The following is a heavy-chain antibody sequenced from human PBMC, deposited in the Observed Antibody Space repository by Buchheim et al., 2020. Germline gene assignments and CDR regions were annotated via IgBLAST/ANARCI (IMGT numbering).Heavy chain of an antibody. V-gene: IGHV3-33*06. D-gene: IGHD6-13*01. Sequence: QVQLVESGGGVVQPGRSLRLSCAASGFTFSSYGMHWVRQAPGKGLEWVAVIWYDGGNKYYADSVKGRFTISRDNSTNTLYLQMNSLRAEDTAVYYCAKQQLDYYYYYYGMDVWGQGTT. CDR2: IWYDGGNK. J-gene: IGHJ6*02. CDR1: GFTFSSYG. CDR3: AKQQLDYYYYYYGMDV.